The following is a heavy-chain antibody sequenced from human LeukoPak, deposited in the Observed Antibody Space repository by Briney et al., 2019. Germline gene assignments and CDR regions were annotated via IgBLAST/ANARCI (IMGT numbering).Heavy chain of an antibody. J-gene: IGHJ1*01. D-gene: IGHD2-2*02. CDR3: ARGSPQSYCSSTSCYTEYFQH. CDR1: GGTFSSYA. CDR2: IIPIFGTA. Sequence: SVKVSCKASGGTFSSYAISWVRQAPGQGLEWMGGIIPIFGTANYSQKVQGRVTITTDEYTSTAYMELSSLRSEDTAVYYCARGSPQSYCSSTSCYTEYFQHWGQGTLVTVSS. V-gene: IGHV1-69*05.